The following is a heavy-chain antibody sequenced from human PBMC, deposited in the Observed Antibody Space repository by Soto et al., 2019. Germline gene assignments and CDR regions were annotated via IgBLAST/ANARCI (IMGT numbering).Heavy chain of an antibody. Sequence: PSETLSLTCTVSGGSISSGGYYWSWIRQHPGKGLEWIGYIYYSGSTYYNPSLKSRVTISVDTPKNQFSLKLSSVTAADTAVYYCARGGSYDTRGKDYWGQGTLVTVSS. CDR3: ARGGSYDTRGKDY. CDR2: IYYSGST. V-gene: IGHV4-31*03. J-gene: IGHJ4*02. D-gene: IGHD3-22*01. CDR1: GGSISSGGYY.